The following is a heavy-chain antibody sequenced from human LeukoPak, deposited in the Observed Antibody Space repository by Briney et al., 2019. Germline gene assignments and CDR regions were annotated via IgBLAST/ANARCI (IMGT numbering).Heavy chain of an antibody. Sequence: SETLSLTCTVSGGSISSSSYCWGWIRQPPGKGLEWIGSIYYSGSTYYNPSLKSRVTISVDTSKNQFSLKLSSVTAADTAVYYCARITRARAKFLGFLEWLHLDYWGQGTLVTVSS. CDR2: IYYSGST. V-gene: IGHV4-39*01. D-gene: IGHD3-3*01. CDR3: ARITRARAKFLGFLEWLHLDY. CDR1: GGSISSSSYC. J-gene: IGHJ4*02.